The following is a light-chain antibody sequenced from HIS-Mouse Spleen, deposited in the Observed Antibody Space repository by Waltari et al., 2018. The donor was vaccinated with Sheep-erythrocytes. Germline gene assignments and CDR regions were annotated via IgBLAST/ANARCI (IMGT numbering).Light chain of an antibody. CDR2: DTN. CDR1: SPNIGNNY. V-gene: IGLV1-51*01. J-gene: IGLJ3*02. Sequence: QSVLTQPPSVSAAPGQKVTISCSGSSPNIGNNYVSWYQQLPGTAPKLLIYDTNKRPSGIPDRFAGSKSGTSATLRITGLQTGDEADYYCGTWDSSLSAWVFGGGTKLTVL. CDR3: GTWDSSLSAWV.